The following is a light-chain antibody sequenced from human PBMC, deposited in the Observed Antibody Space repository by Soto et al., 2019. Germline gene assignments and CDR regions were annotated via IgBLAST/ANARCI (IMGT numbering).Light chain of an antibody. Sequence: QSALTQPPSASGSPGQSVAISCTGSSSDVGDYNYVSWYQQHPGKAPKLMIYEVSKRPSGVPDRFSGSKSGNTASLTVSGLQAEYEADYYCSSYAGSTNWVFGGGTKLTVL. CDR2: EVS. CDR1: SSDVGDYNY. V-gene: IGLV2-8*01. CDR3: SSYAGSTNWV. J-gene: IGLJ3*02.